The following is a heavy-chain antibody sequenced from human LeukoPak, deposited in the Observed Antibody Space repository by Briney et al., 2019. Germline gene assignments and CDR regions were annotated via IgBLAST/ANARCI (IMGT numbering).Heavy chain of an antibody. CDR3: ATNYYDSSGYLY. D-gene: IGHD3-22*01. J-gene: IGHJ4*02. Sequence: LXXSXXXXGXTXXXYAMSWVRQAPXKXLEWVSAISGSGGSTYYADSVKGRFTISRDNSKNTLYLQMNSLRAEDTAVYYCATNYYDSSGYLYWGQGTLVTVSS. CDR2: ISGSGGST. V-gene: IGHV3-23*01. CDR1: GXTXXXYA.